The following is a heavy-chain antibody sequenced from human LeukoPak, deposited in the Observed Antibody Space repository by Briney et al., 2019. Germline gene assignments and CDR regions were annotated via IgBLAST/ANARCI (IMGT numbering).Heavy chain of an antibody. CDR3: ARVGIVGATGYFDY. Sequence: GGSLRLSCAASGFTFSDHYMDWVRQAPGKGLEWVGRIRNKANSYTTEYAASVKGRFIISRDDSKNSLYLRMNSLKTEDTGVYYCARVGIVGATGYFDYWGQGTLVTVSS. V-gene: IGHV3-72*01. D-gene: IGHD1-26*01. CDR2: IRNKANSYTT. CDR1: GFTFSDHY. J-gene: IGHJ4*02.